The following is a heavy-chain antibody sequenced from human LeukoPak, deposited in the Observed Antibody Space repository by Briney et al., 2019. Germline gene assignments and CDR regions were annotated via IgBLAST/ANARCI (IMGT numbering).Heavy chain of an antibody. Sequence: GGSLRLSCAASGFTFSRHWMHWVRQAPGKGLVWVSRIKSDGSTAHYADSVKGRFTISRDNAKNTLYLQMNSLRAEDTAVYYCARDHFGYNSLDYWSQGTLVTVSS. J-gene: IGHJ4*02. V-gene: IGHV3-74*01. CDR2: IKSDGSTA. D-gene: IGHD5-24*01. CDR3: ARDHFGYNSLDY. CDR1: GFTFSRHW.